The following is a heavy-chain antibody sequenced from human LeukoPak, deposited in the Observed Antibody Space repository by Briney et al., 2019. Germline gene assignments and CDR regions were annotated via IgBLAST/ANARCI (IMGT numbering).Heavy chain of an antibody. V-gene: IGHV4-61*01. Sequence: SGTLSLTCTVSGSSVSSGNYYWSWIRQPPGKGLEWIGYIYYSGSTNYNPSLKSRVTISLDTSKNQFSLKVSSVTAADTAVYYCARVYCSSTSCYYFDYWGQGTLVTVSS. D-gene: IGHD2-2*01. CDR3: ARVYCSSTSCYYFDY. CDR2: IYYSGST. J-gene: IGHJ4*02. CDR1: GSSVSSGNYY.